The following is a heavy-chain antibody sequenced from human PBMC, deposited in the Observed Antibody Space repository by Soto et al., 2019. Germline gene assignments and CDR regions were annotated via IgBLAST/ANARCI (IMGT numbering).Heavy chain of an antibody. D-gene: IGHD5-12*01. V-gene: IGHV4-34*01. Sequence: SETLSLTCAVYGGSFSGYYWSWIRQPPGKGLEWIGEINHSGSTNYNPSLKSRVTISVDTSKNQFSLKLSSVTAADTAVYYCAGTLRLPTRYYYYGMDVWGQGTTVTV. CDR1: GGSFSGYY. CDR3: AGTLRLPTRYYYYGMDV. J-gene: IGHJ6*02. CDR2: INHSGST.